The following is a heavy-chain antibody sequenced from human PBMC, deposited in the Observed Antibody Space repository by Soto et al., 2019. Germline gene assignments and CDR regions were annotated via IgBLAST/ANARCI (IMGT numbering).Heavy chain of an antibody. CDR1: GGPISSGGYY. J-gene: IGHJ6*03. V-gene: IGHV4-31*03. Sequence: QVQLQESGPGLVEPSQTLSLTCTVSGGPISSGGYYWTWVRQPPGKGLEWIGYIHYSGRTFYNPSLESRVIISLDTSENQFSLKPTSVTAADTAVYYCARFSPPGYYYMDVWGKGTSVTVAS. CDR3: ARFSPPGYYYMDV. CDR2: IHYSGRT.